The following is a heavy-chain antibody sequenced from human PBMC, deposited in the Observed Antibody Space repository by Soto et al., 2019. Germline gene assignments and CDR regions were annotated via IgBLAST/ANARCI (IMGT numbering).Heavy chain of an antibody. CDR2: FYYSGGT. CDR1: GGSMSGYY. Sequence: SETLSLTCTVSGGSMSGYYWRWMRQPPGEGLEWIGHFYYSGGTNYNPSLTSRVTISADTSKNQFSLKLISVTAADSAVYYCARDRGAATAFDILGQGTMVTVSS. V-gene: IGHV4-59*12. D-gene: IGHD2-15*01. J-gene: IGHJ3*02. CDR3: ARDRGAATAFDI.